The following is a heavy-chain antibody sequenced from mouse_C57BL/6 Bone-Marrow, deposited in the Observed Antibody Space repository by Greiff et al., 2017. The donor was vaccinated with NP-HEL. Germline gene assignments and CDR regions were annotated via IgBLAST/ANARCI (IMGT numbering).Heavy chain of an antibody. J-gene: IGHJ2*01. CDR1: GYTFTDYY. CDR3: ARDYYED. CDR2: IYPGSGNT. V-gene: IGHV1-76*01. D-gene: IGHD1-1*01. Sequence: VQLQQSGAELVRPGASVKLSCKASGYTFTDYYINWVKQRPGQGLEWIARIYPGSGNTYYNEKFKGKATLTAEKSSSTAYMQLSSLTSEDSAVYFCARDYYEDWGQGTTLTVSS.